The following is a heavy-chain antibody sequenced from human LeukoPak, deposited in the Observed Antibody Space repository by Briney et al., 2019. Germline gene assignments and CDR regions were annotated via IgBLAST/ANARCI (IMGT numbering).Heavy chain of an antibody. CDR3: ARSTYCSGGSCSHNWFDP. CDR1: GDAITGYY. V-gene: IGHV4-39*07. CDR2: IYYTGNT. D-gene: IGHD2-15*01. Sequence: SETLSLTCSVSGDAITGYYWGGIRQPPGKGLDWIGNIYYTGNTYYNSSLKSRVTISLDTSKNQFSLKLSSVTAADTAVYYCARSTYCSGGSCSHNWFDPWGQGTLVTVSS. J-gene: IGHJ5*02.